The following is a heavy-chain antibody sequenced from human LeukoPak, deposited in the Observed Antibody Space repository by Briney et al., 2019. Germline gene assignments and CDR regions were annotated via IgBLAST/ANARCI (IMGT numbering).Heavy chain of an antibody. Sequence: GGSLRLSCAASGFTFSSYSMNWVRQAPGKGLEWVSSISSSSSYIYYADSVKGQFTISRDNSKTTLYLQMNSLRAEDTAVYYCAKGRYSSTWYWFDPWGQGTLVTVSS. CDR1: GFTFSSYS. J-gene: IGHJ5*02. D-gene: IGHD6-13*01. V-gene: IGHV3-21*04. CDR3: AKGRYSSTWYWFDP. CDR2: ISSSSSYI.